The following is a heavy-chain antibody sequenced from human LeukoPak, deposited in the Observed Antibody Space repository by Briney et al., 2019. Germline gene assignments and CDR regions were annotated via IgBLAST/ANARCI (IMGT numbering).Heavy chain of an antibody. J-gene: IGHJ3*02. CDR2: INPNSGVT. V-gene: IGHV1-2*02. CDR1: GYTFTAYY. D-gene: IGHD3-16*01. Sequence: ASVKVSCKASGYTFTAYYMHWVRQAPGQGLEWMGWINPNSGVTNYAQNFQGRVTMIRDTSISTVYMELSRLRSDDTAVYYCAREGGIRPFAFDIWGQGTMVTVSS. CDR3: AREGGIRPFAFDI.